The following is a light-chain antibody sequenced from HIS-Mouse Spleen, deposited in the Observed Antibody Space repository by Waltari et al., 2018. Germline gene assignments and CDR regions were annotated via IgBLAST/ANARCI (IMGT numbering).Light chain of an antibody. CDR3: SSYTSSSTWV. V-gene: IGLV2-14*03. CDR1: GSDVGGYNY. J-gene: IGLJ3*02. CDR2: DVS. Sequence: QSALTQPASVSGSPGQSITTACTGTGSDVGGYNYVPWYQQHPGKAPKLMIYDVSKRPSGVSNRFSGSKSGNTASLTISGLQAEDEADYYCSSYTSSSTWVFGGGTKLTVL.